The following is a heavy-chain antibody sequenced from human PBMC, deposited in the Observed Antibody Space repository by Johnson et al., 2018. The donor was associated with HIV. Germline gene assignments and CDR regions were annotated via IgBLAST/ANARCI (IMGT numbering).Heavy chain of an antibody. CDR3: AKGSGGEADAFDI. CDR2: IRWNSGSI. CDR1: GFTFDDYA. J-gene: IGHJ3*02. D-gene: IGHD3-16*01. Sequence: VQLVESGGGVVQPGRSLRLSCAASGFTFDDYAMHWVRQAPGKGLEWVSGIRWNSGSIGYADSVKGRFTISRDNAKNSLYLQMNSLRAEDTALYYCAKGSGGEADAFDIWGQGTMVTVSS. V-gene: IGHV3-9*01.